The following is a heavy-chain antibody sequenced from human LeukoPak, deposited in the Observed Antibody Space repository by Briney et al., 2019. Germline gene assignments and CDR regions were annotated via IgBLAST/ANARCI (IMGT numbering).Heavy chain of an antibody. Sequence: SETLSLTCTVSGGSISSSSYYWGWIRQPPGKGLEWIGSIYYSGSTYYNPSLKSRVTISVDTSKNQFSLKLSSVTAADTAVYYCARGVPAASAEYFQHWGQGTLVTVSS. D-gene: IGHD2-2*01. CDR3: ARGVPAASAEYFQH. J-gene: IGHJ1*01. CDR1: GGSISSSSYY. CDR2: IYYSGST. V-gene: IGHV4-39*07.